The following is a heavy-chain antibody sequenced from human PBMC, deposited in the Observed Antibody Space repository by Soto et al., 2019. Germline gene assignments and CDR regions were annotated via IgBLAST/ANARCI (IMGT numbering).Heavy chain of an antibody. Sequence: PSETLSLTCTVSGGSISSYYWSWIRQPPGKGLVWFVFFFFSGSTNYTPSLKIRVTISVDTSKNLFSLKLSFLTFADTALYYCARTYGRNFDYWGQGTLVTVSS. CDR2: FFFSGST. CDR1: GGSISSYY. J-gene: IGHJ4*02. D-gene: IGHD3-10*01. V-gene: IGHV4-59*01. CDR3: ARTYGRNFDY.